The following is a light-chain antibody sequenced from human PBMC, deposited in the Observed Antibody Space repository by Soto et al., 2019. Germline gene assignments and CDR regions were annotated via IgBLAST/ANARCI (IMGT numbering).Light chain of an antibody. J-gene: IGLJ2*01. CDR2: YKSDSDK. Sequence: QPVLTQPSSLSASPGASASLTCTLRSGINVGTYRIYWYQQKPGSPPQYLLNYKSDSDKQQGSGVPSRFSGSEDASANAGILLISGLQSEDEADYYCMIWHSNTVVFGGGTKLTVL. CDR3: MIWHSNTVV. V-gene: IGLV5-45*03. CDR1: SGINVGTYR.